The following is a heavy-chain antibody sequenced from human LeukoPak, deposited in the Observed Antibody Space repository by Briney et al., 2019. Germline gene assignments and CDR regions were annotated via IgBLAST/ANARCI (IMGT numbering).Heavy chain of an antibody. V-gene: IGHV4-39*01. Sequence: SETLSLTCTVSGGSISSSSSYWGWIRQPPGKGLEWIGSIYYSGSTYYNPSLKSRVTISVDTSKNQFSLKLSSVTAADTAVYYCARSQPARYGMDVWGQGTTVTVSS. D-gene: IGHD1-14*01. CDR2: IYYSGST. CDR3: ARSQPARYGMDV. J-gene: IGHJ6*02. CDR1: GGSISSSSSY.